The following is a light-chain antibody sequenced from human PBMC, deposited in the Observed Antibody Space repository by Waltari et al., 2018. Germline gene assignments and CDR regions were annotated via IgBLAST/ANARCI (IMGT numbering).Light chain of an antibody. J-gene: IGLJ6*01. Sequence: QSVLTQPPSVSAAPGQKVSISCSGSSPNIGKSYVSWYQQVPGTAPKLRIHDKNKRPSGIPSRFSSCWSGTSATLIITELLTGDEADYFCGTWDNSLSVVFGSGTKVTVL. CDR1: SPNIGKSY. CDR2: DKN. CDR3: GTWDNSLSVV. V-gene: IGLV1-51*01.